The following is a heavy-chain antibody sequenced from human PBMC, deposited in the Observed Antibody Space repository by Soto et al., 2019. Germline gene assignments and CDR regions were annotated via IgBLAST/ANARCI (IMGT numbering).Heavy chain of an antibody. CDR2: ISWDSGSI. J-gene: IGHJ4*02. V-gene: IGHV3-9*01. CDR1: GCRFEENA. Sequence: QLVESGGGLVQPGRSLRLSCVAYGCRFEENAIHWVRQAPGKGLEWVSGISWDSGSINYAGSVRGRFTVSRDNAKNSLYLHMTSLRSEDTAFYYCAKIVTRHSLVPVFDQWGQGALVSIFS. CDR3: AKIVTRHSLVPVFDQ. D-gene: IGHD2-21*01.